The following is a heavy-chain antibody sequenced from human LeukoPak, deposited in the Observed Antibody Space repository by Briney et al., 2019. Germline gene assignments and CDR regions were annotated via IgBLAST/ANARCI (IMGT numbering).Heavy chain of an antibody. CDR1: GFTFSSYE. CDR3: AEIQLWPT. CDR2: ISSSGSTI. Sequence: PGRSQRLSCAASGFTFSSYEMNWVRQAPGKGLEWVSYISSSGSTIYYADSVKGRFTISRDNAKNSLYLQMNSLRAEDTAVYYCAEIQLWPTWGQGTTVTVSS. V-gene: IGHV3-48*03. D-gene: IGHD5-18*01. J-gene: IGHJ6*02.